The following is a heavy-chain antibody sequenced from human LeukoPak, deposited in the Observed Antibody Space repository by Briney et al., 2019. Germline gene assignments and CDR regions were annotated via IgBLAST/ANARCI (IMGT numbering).Heavy chain of an antibody. J-gene: IGHJ3*02. V-gene: IGHV3-21*01. CDR3: ARVVGYCGGDCYSSEYAFDI. D-gene: IGHD2-21*02. Sequence: SGGSLRLSCAASGFTFSSYSMNWVRQAPGKGLEWVSSISSSSSYIYYADSVKGRFTISRDNAKNSLYLQMNSLRAEDTAVYYCARVVGYCGGDCYSSEYAFDIWGQGTMVTVSS. CDR1: GFTFSSYS. CDR2: ISSSSSYI.